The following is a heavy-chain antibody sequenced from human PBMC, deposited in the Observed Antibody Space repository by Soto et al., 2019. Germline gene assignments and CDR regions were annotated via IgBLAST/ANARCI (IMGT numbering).Heavy chain of an antibody. CDR1: GYTFNFYG. J-gene: IGHJ4*02. D-gene: IGHD3-22*01. Sequence: GASVKVSCMASGYTFNFYGITWVRQAPGQGLEWMGWISGFNGNTNYAADLQGRVTMTTDTSTSTAYMELRSLRSDDTAVYYCARGMDYYASSGYYYGYWGQGTLVTVSS. CDR3: ARGMDYYASSGYYYGY. V-gene: IGHV1-18*01. CDR2: ISGFNGNT.